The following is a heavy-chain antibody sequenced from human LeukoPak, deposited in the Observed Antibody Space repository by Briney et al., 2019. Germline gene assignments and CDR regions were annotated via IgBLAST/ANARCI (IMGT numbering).Heavy chain of an antibody. V-gene: IGHV3-21*01. Sequence: SGGSLRLSCAASGFTFSNYWMHWVRHAPGKGLEWVSSISSGTSYIYYADSVKGRFTISRDNAKNSLYLQMNSLRAEDTAVYYCARAGNYYGRHTNWFDPWGQGTLVTVSS. CDR1: GFTFSNYW. CDR3: ARAGNYYGRHTNWFDP. J-gene: IGHJ5*02. D-gene: IGHD3-10*01. CDR2: ISSGTSYI.